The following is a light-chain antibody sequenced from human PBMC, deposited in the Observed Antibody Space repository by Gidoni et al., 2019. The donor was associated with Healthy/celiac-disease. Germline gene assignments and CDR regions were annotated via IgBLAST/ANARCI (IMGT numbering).Light chain of an antibody. CDR3: QQRSNWPLT. CDR1: QSVSSY. V-gene: IGKV3-11*01. Sequence: EIVLTQYPATLSLSPGERATLSCRASQSVSSYLAWYQQKPGQAPRLLISDASNRATGIPARFSGSGSGTDFTLTISSLEPEDFAVYYCQQRSNWPLTFGPGTKVDIK. J-gene: IGKJ3*01. CDR2: DAS.